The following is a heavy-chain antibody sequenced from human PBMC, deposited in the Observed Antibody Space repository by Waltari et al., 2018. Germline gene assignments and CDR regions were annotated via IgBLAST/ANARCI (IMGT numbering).Heavy chain of an antibody. J-gene: IGHJ4*02. Sequence: QVQLQESGPGLVKSSQTLSLTCTVSGGSISSSGYYWNWIRQHPKKGLEWIGLIYNSGSASDNPSLKSRVTISGDTSKNQFSLKLNSVTADDTAMYYCARQNVGPGSAHLDHWGQGTLVTVSS. CDR2: IYNSGSA. V-gene: IGHV4-31*03. CDR1: GGSISSSGYY. CDR3: ARQNVGPGSAHLDH. D-gene: IGHD3-10*01.